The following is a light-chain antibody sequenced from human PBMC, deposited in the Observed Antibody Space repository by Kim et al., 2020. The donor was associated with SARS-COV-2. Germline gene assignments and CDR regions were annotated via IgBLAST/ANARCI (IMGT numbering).Light chain of an antibody. J-gene: IGKJ2*01. V-gene: IGKV2-28*01. CDR2: LGS. CDR1: QSHIHSNGYYY. CDR3: MQTLLTPRT. Sequence: EPDSISCRSSQSHIHSNGYYYLDWYLQKPGQSPQLLIYLGSNRASGVPDRFSGSGSGTDSTLKISRVEAEDVGVYYCMQTLLTPRTFGQGTKLEI.